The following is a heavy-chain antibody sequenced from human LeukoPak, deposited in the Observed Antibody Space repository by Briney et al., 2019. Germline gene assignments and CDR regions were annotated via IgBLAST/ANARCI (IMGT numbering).Heavy chain of an antibody. CDR1: GFTFSSYG. CDR3: AREGGGALDY. CDR2: IWYDGSNK. J-gene: IGHJ4*02. D-gene: IGHD3-10*01. V-gene: IGHV3-33*01. Sequence: GGSLRLSCAASGFTFSSYGIHWVRQAPGKGLEWVTLIWYDGSNKYYADSVKGRFTISRDNSKNTAYLQMNSLRAEDTAVYYCAREGGGALDYWGQGTLVTVSS.